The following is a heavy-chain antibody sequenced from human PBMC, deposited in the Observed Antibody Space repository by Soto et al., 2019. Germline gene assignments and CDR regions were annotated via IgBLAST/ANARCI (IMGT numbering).Heavy chain of an antibody. CDR1: GYTFTCYY. CDR3: ARDLGKTHYYGLDV. V-gene: IGHV1-2*04. CDR2: INPNSGGT. J-gene: IGHJ6*02. Sequence: ASVKVSCKASGYTFTCYYIHWVRQAPGQGLEWMGWINPNSGGTNYAQKFQGWVTLTRDTSISTAYLELSRLRSDDTAVYYCARDLGKTHYYGLDVWGQGTTVTVSS.